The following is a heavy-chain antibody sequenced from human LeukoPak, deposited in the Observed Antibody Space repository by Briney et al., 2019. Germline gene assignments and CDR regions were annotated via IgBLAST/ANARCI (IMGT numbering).Heavy chain of an antibody. V-gene: IGHV1-2*06. CDR1: GYSLTTYY. CDR2: INPNSGGT. Sequence: ASVKVSCKASGYSLTTYYMHWVRQAPGQGLEWMGRINPNSGGTNYAQKFQGRVTMTRDTSISTAYMELSRLRSDDTAVYYCASSLRFLSWLDYWGQGTLVTVSS. CDR3: ASSLRFLSWLDY. D-gene: IGHD3-3*01. J-gene: IGHJ4*02.